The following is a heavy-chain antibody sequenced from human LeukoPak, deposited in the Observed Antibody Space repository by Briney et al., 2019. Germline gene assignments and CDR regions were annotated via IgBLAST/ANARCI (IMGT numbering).Heavy chain of an antibody. Sequence: GGSLRLSCAGSGFTFRSYWMHWVRQAPGKGREWWANIKQDGSEKYYVDSVKGRFTISRDNANDSVYLQMNSLRAEDTAVYYCARRYFDWFLGAGGSLDIWGQGTMVTVSS. CDR1: GFTFRSYW. D-gene: IGHD3-9*01. J-gene: IGHJ3*02. CDR2: IKQDGSEK. V-gene: IGHV3-7*01. CDR3: ARRYFDWFLGAGGSLDI.